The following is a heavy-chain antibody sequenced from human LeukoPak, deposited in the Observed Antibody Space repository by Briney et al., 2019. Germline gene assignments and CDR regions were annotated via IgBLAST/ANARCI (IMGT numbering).Heavy chain of an antibody. CDR3: ASGSGDAFDI. CDR2: VSSGSTYI. Sequence: GGSLRLSCAASGFTFRSYTMNWVRQAPGKGLEWVSSVSSGSTYIYYTNSLKGRFTVSRDDAKNSLYLQMNSLRAEDTAVYYCASGSGDAFDIWGQGTVVTVSS. V-gene: IGHV3-21*01. J-gene: IGHJ3*02. CDR1: GFTFRSYT. D-gene: IGHD5-12*01.